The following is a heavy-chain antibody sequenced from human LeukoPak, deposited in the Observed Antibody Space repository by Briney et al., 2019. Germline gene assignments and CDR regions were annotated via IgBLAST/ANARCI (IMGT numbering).Heavy chain of an antibody. CDR2: ISYDGSNK. CDR1: GFTFSSYG. CDR3: AKVRTGTYLDY. Sequence: PGRSLRLSCAASGFTFSSYGMHWVRQAPGKGLEWVAVISYDGSNKYYADSVKGRFTISRDNSKNTLYLQMNSLRAEDTAVYYCAKVRTGTYLDYWGQGTLVTVSP. V-gene: IGHV3-30*18. J-gene: IGHJ4*02. D-gene: IGHD1-1*01.